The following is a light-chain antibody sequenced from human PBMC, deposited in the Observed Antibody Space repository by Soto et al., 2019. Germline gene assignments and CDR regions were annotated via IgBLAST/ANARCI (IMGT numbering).Light chain of an antibody. CDR1: SSDVGGYNY. CDR3: SSDTSSSTLV. V-gene: IGLV2-14*01. J-gene: IGLJ1*01. Sequence: QSVLTQAASVSGAPGQALTIPCPGTSSDVGGYNYVSWYQKHPGKAPKLMIYDARRPPSGGSNRFSGPKSGNTASLTISGRQAEDQADYYCSSDTSSSTLVLGTGTKVTVL. CDR2: DAR.